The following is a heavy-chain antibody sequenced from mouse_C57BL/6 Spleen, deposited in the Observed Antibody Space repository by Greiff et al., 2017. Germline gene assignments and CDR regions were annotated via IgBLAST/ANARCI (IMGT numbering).Heavy chain of an antibody. CDR3: TRDQTGDLDY. J-gene: IGHJ2*01. D-gene: IGHD4-1*01. Sequence: EVQRVESGGGLVKPGGSLKLSCAASGFTFSSYAMSWVRQTPEKGLEWVATISDGGSYTYYPDNVKGRFTISRDKAKNNLYLQISHLKSEDTAMYYCTRDQTGDLDYGGQGTTPTVSS. CDR1: GFTFSSYA. V-gene: IGHV5-4*01. CDR2: ISDGGSYT.